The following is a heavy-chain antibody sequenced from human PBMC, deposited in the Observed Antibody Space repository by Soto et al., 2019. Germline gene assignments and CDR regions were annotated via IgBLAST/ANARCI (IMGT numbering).Heavy chain of an antibody. CDR1: GFTFSSYW. V-gene: IGHV3-7*05. D-gene: IGHD3-10*01. J-gene: IGHJ4*02. CDR2: IKQDGSEK. CDR3: AREKQIHTLREFSPGSFDY. Sequence: GGSLRLSCAASGFTFSSYWMSWVRQAPGKGLEWVANIKQDGSEKYYVDSVKGRFTISRDNAKNSLYLQMNSLRAEDTAVYYCAREKQIHTLREFSPGSFDYWGQGTLVTVSS.